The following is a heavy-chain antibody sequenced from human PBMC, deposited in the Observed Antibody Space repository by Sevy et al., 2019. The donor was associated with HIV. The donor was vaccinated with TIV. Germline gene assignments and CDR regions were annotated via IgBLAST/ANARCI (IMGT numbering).Heavy chain of an antibody. Sequence: GGSLRLSCLASGFTFSTYAMSWVRQAPGKGLEWVSAISGSGGSTYYADSVEGRFTISRDKSKKTLYLQMNSLRAEDTALYYCAKGDRTFYGMDVWGQGTTVTVSS. CDR2: ISGSGGST. J-gene: IGHJ6*02. V-gene: IGHV3-23*01. CDR3: AKGDRTFYGMDV. D-gene: IGHD2-15*01. CDR1: GFTFSTYA.